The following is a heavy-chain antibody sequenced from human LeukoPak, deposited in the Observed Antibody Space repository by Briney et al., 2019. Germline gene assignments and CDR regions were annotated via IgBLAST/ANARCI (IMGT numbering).Heavy chain of an antibody. J-gene: IGHJ6*02. D-gene: IGHD2-2*01. CDR3: ARSYQLLGSYYYYGMDV. CDR1: VYIYTSYD. V-gene: IGHV1-8*01. CDR2: MNPNSGNT. Sequence: ASVKVSCKASVYIYTSYDINCVRQATGQGLEGMGWMNPNSGNTGYAQKFQGRVTMTRNTSISTAYMELSSLRSEDTAVYYCARSYQLLGSYYYYGMDVWGQGTTVTVSS.